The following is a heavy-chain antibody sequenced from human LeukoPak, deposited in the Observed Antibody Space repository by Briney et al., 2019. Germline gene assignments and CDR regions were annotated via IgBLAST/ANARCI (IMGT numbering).Heavy chain of an antibody. CDR2: IRSKAYGGTT. CDR3: TRAVYSYGRRSWFDP. J-gene: IGHJ5*02. CDR1: GFTFGDYA. D-gene: IGHD5-18*01. V-gene: IGHV3-49*04. Sequence: GGSLRLSCTASGFTFGDYAMSWVRQAPGKGLEWVGFIRSKAYGGTTEYAASVKGRFTISRDDSKSIAYLQMNSLKTEDTAVYYCTRAVYSYGRRSWFDPWGQGTLVTVSS.